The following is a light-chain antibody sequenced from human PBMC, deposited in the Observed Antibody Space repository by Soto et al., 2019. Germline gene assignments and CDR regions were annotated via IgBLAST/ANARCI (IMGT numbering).Light chain of an antibody. CDR1: QLINGY. CDR3: QQTYSPLRT. Sequence: DIQLTQSPSSLSASLGDRVTISCRASQLINGYLNWYQQKPGKAPRLLIYTASNLQSGVPSRFSGTRSGTDFTLIISDLQAEDFATYYSQQTYSPLRTFGQGTRVEIK. CDR2: TAS. V-gene: IGKV1-39*01. J-gene: IGKJ1*01.